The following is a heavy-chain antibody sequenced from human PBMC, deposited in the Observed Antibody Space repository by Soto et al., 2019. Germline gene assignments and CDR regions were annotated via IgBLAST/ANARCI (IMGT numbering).Heavy chain of an antibody. Sequence: SVKVSCKASGGTFSSYTISWVRQAPGQGLEWMGRIIPILGIANYAQKFQGRVTITADKSTSTAYMELSSLRSEDTAVYYCARDQVITTFGVYSIYYYGMDVWGQGTTVTVSS. CDR1: GGTFSSYT. CDR3: ARDQVITTFGVYSIYYYGMDV. V-gene: IGHV1-69*04. J-gene: IGHJ6*02. CDR2: IIPILGIA. D-gene: IGHD3-3*01.